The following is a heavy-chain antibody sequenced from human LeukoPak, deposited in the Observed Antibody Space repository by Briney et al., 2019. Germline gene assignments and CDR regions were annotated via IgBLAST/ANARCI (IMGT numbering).Heavy chain of an antibody. J-gene: IGHJ4*02. Sequence: GGSLRLSCVASGFTFSTYWMGWVRQAPGKGLEWVAKIKPDGSEKDHVDSVKGRFTISRDNAKSSLYLQLNSLRAEDTAVYYCARSRFYFGYWGQGTLVTVSS. CDR2: IKPDGSEK. V-gene: IGHV3-7*01. CDR3: ARSRFYFGY. CDR1: GFTFSTYW.